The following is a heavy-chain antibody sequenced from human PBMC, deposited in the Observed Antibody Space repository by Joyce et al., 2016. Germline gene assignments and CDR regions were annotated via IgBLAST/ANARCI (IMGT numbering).Heavy chain of an antibody. CDR2: NNYSGTT. CDR1: GDTLSGYY. CDR3: ARGRRYFET. V-gene: IGHV4-34*01. Sequence: VQLQEWGAGLLKPSETLSLTCAVYGDTLSGYYWSWVRQPPGKGLEWIVENNYSGTTNYNPSLKSRVSISLDKSRNQLFVNMRSVTAADTAVYYCARGRRYFETWGRGTMVTVSS. D-gene: IGHD1-1*01. J-gene: IGHJ3*02.